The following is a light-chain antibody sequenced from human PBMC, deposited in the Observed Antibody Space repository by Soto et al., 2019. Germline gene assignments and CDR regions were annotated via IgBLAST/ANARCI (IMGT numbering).Light chain of an antibody. CDR2: DVT. CDR3: SSYTSSSSYV. V-gene: IGLV2-14*01. CDR1: SSDVGGYKY. Sequence: QSALTQPASVSGSPGQSITISCTGTSSDVGGYKYVSWYQQHPDKAPKLIMYDVTNRPSGISNRFSGSKSGNTASLTISGLQAEDEADYYCSSYTSSSSYVFGTGTKLTVL. J-gene: IGLJ1*01.